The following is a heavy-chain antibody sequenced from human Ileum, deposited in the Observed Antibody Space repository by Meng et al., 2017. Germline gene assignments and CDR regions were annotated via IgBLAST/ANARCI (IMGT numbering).Heavy chain of an antibody. CDR3: ARGLEYYDSRGHLGRYFDS. V-gene: IGHV3-66*01. CDR2: ISSGGSA. CDR1: GFTVSYNY. Sequence: EVHLVEFGGNLVQPGGSLRLSCAAFGFTVSYNYMNWVRQAPGKGLEWVSVISSGGSASYADSVKGRFTISRDISKNTLYLQMNSLRAEDTAVYYCARGLEYYDSRGHLGRYFDSWGQGTLVTVSS. D-gene: IGHD3-22*01. J-gene: IGHJ4*02.